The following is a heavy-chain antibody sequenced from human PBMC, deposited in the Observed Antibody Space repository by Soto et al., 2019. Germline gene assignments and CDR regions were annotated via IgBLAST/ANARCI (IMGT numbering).Heavy chain of an antibody. Sequence: SETLSLTCTVSGGSISNFHWSWIRQPPGKGLEWIGYIYYSGNTNYNPSLKSRVTVSVDTSKNHFSLRLGSVTAADTAVYYCARLRGFGQYYYYYMDVWGKGTTVTVSS. CDR1: GGSISNFH. D-gene: IGHD3-10*01. V-gene: IGHV4-59*08. CDR3: ARLRGFGQYYYYYMDV. J-gene: IGHJ6*03. CDR2: IYYSGNT.